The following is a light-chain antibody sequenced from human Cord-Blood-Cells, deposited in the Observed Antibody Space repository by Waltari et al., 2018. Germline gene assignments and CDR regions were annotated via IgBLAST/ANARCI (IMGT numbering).Light chain of an antibody. V-gene: IGKV2-30*02. Sequence: EVVMTQSPLSLPVTLGQPASISCRSSQSLVHSDGNTYLNWFQQRPGQTPRRLIYEVSIRDPGAPDRLSASASGTDFTLQISRVAAADVGVYYRMKGTHWPITFRPGTKVDIK. CDR1: QSLVHSDGNTY. J-gene: IGKJ3*01. CDR3: MKGTHWPIT. CDR2: EVS.